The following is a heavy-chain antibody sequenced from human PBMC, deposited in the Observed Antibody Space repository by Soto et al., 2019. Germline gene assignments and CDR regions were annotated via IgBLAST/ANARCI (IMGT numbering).Heavy chain of an antibody. J-gene: IGHJ5*02. Sequence: EVQLVESGGGLVEPGGSLRLSCATSGFTFSTCSMNWVRQAPGKGLEWVSSISATGTYTFYADSLKGRFTISRDNARNSLFLQMNSLIVEDTALYYCTTEYNSRQDLNHWGQGAVVTVSS. CDR2: ISATGTYT. CDR3: TTEYNSRQDLNH. V-gene: IGHV3-21*01. CDR1: GFTFSTCS. D-gene: IGHD6-6*01.